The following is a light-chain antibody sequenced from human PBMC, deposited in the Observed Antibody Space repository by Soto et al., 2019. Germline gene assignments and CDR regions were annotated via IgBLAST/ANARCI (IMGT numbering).Light chain of an antibody. Sequence: EVVMTQFPATLSVSPGERATLSCRASQSVGSNLAWYQHKHGQAPRLLMYAASARATGIPARFSGSGSGTELTLTIGSLQSEDFAVYYCQQYDNWPPITFGQGTRLEIK. CDR3: QQYDNWPPIT. CDR1: QSVGSN. V-gene: IGKV3-15*01. J-gene: IGKJ5*01. CDR2: AAS.